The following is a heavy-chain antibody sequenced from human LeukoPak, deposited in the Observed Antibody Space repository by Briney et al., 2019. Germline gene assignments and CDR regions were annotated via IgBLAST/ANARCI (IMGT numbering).Heavy chain of an antibody. CDR2: INPNSGGT. J-gene: IGHJ4*02. D-gene: IGHD2-2*01. CDR3: ARWVVVPAAYDY. Sequence: ASVKVSCKASGYTFTASYMHWVRQAPGQGPEWMGWINPNSGGTRSAQKFQGRVTMTRDTSITTAYMELSRLTSDDTAVYYCARWVVVPAAYDYWGQGTLVTVSS. V-gene: IGHV1-2*02. CDR1: GYTFTASY.